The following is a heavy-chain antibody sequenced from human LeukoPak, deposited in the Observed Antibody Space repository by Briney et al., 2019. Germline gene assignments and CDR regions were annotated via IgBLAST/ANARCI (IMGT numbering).Heavy chain of an antibody. CDR1: GFTFSSYG. D-gene: IGHD3-22*01. CDR3: AKTTHSGYYDSSGLALFDI. CDR2: ISYDGSNK. Sequence: GGSLRLSCAASGFTFSSYGMHWVRQAPGKGLEWVAVISYDGSNKYYADSVKGRFTISRDNSKNTLYLQMNSLRAEDTAVYYCAKTTHSGYYDSSGLALFDIWGRGTMVTVSS. V-gene: IGHV3-30*18. J-gene: IGHJ3*02.